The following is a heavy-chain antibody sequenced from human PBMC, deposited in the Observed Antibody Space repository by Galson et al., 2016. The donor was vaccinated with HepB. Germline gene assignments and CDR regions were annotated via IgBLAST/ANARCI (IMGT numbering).Heavy chain of an antibody. CDR2: ISAYNGNT. V-gene: IGHV1-18*01. D-gene: IGHD4-23*01. J-gene: IGHJ4*02. CDR1: GYTFNNYG. Sequence: QSGAEVKKPGESVKISCKASGYTFNNYGLSWVRQAPGQGLEWMGWISAYNGNTKSSQNVQGRLTMTTDTSTSTAYMELRSLTSDDTAVYYCAREELDFGGNRSWGYWGQGTPVIVSS. CDR3: AREELDFGGNRSWGY.